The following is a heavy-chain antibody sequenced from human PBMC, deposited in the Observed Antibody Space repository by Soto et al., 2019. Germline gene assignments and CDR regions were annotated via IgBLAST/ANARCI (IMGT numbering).Heavy chain of an antibody. CDR3: ARETRGGKYSSSEFDY. J-gene: IGHJ4*02. Sequence: QLQLQESGPGLVKPSETLSLTCTVSGGSISSSSYYWGWIRQPPGKGLEWIGSIYYSGSTYYNPSLKSRVTISVDTSKNQFSLKLSSVTAADTAVYYCARETRGGKYSSSEFDYSGQGTLVTVSS. CDR1: GGSISSSSYY. D-gene: IGHD6-6*01. V-gene: IGHV4-39*02. CDR2: IYYSGST.